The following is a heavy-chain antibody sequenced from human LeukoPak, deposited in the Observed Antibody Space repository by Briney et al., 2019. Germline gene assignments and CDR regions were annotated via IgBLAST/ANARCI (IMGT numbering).Heavy chain of an antibody. CDR1: GYTFTSYD. Sequence: GASVKVSCKASGYTFTSYDINWVRQATGQGLEWMGWMNPNSGNTGYAQKFQGRVTMTRNTSISTAYMELSSLRSEDTAVYYCAIEVDCSGTSCYARHFDPWGQGTLVTVSS. V-gene: IGHV1-8*01. CDR2: MNPNSGNT. D-gene: IGHD2-2*01. J-gene: IGHJ5*02. CDR3: AIEVDCSGTSCYARHFDP.